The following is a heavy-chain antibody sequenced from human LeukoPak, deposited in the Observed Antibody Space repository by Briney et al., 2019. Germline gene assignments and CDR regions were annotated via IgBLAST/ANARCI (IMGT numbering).Heavy chain of an antibody. D-gene: IGHD6-19*01. Sequence: GGSLRLSCAASGFTFSSYGMHWVRQAPGKGLERVAVIWYDGSNKYYADSVKGRFTISRDNSKNTLYLQMNSLRAEDTAVYYCARDRAAVAGYFDYWGQGTLVTVSS. V-gene: IGHV3-33*01. CDR1: GFTFSSYG. CDR3: ARDRAAVAGYFDY. CDR2: IWYDGSNK. J-gene: IGHJ4*02.